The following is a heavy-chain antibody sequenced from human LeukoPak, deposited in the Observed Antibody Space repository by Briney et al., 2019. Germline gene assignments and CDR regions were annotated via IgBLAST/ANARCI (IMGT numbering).Heavy chain of an antibody. V-gene: IGHV3-23*01. CDR1: GFTFSSYS. Sequence: GGSLRLSCAASGFTFSSYSMNWVRQAPGKGLEWVSAISGSGGSTYYADSVKGRFTISRDNSKNTLYLQMNSLRAEDTAVYYCAKPMTTVTTRTLFNPHDAFDIWGQGTMVTVSS. D-gene: IGHD4-17*01. J-gene: IGHJ3*02. CDR2: ISGSGGST. CDR3: AKPMTTVTTRTLFNPHDAFDI.